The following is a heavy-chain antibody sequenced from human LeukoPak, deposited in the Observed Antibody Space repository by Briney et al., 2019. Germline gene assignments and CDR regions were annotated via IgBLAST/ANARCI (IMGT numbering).Heavy chain of an antibody. CDR1: GGTFSSYA. CDR3: ASEANNYYYDSRGYILDY. V-gene: IGHV1-69*05. D-gene: IGHD3-22*01. Sequence: SVKVSCKASGGTFSSYAISWVRQAPGQGLEWMGRIIPIFGTANYAQKFQGRVTITTDESTSTAYMELSSLRSEDTAVYYCASEANNYYYDSRGYILDYWGQGTLVTVSS. CDR2: IIPIFGTA. J-gene: IGHJ4*02.